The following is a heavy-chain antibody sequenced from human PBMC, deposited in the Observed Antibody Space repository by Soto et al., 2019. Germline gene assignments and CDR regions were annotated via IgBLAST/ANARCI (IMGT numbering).Heavy chain of an antibody. Sequence: PSETLSLTCAVYGGSFSGYYWSWIRQPPGKGLEWIGYIYYSGSTNYNPSLKSRVTISVDTSKNQFSLKLSSVTAADTAVYYCARRYGHWYFDLWGRGTLVTVSS. CDR1: GGSFSGYY. CDR2: IYYSGST. V-gene: IGHV4-59*08. D-gene: IGHD4-17*01. CDR3: ARRYGHWYFDL. J-gene: IGHJ2*01.